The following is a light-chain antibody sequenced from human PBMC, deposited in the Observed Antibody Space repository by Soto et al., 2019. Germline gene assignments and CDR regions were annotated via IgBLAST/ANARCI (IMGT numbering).Light chain of an antibody. Sequence: DIQMTQSPSSLSASLGDSVTITCQASHDISNYLNWYQHKPGKAPKLLIYDVSNLEAGVQSRFSGSGSGTDSVFTISNLQPEDIATYYCQQYDNLLLTFGGGTKVEIK. J-gene: IGKJ4*01. CDR1: HDISNY. CDR2: DVS. V-gene: IGKV1-33*01. CDR3: QQYDNLLLT.